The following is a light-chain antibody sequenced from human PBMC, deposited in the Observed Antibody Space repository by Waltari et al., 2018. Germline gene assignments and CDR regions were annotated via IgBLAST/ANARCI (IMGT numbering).Light chain of an antibody. Sequence: DIVMTQSPDSLAVSLGEGATIHCKSSQSVLHSSNNKNYLAWYQQKPGQPPKLLIYWASTRESGVPDRFSGSGSGTDFTLTISSLQAEDVAVYYCQQYYSTCQFGQGTKVEIK. CDR1: QSVLHSSNNKNY. V-gene: IGKV4-1*01. J-gene: IGKJ1*01. CDR3: QQYYSTCQ. CDR2: WAS.